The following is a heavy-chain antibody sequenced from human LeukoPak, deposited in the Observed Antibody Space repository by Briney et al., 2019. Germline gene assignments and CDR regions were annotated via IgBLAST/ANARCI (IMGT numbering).Heavy chain of an antibody. D-gene: IGHD3-22*01. CDR2: IYYSGST. CDR3: ARARDYYDSSGYYEGYYFDY. Sequence: SETLSLTCTVSGGSISSYYWSWIRQPPGKGLEWIGYIYYSGSTNYNPSLKSRVTISVDTSKNQFSLKLSSVTAADTAVYYCARARDYYDSSGYYEGYYFDYWGQGTLVTVSS. CDR1: GGSISSYY. J-gene: IGHJ4*02. V-gene: IGHV4-59*01.